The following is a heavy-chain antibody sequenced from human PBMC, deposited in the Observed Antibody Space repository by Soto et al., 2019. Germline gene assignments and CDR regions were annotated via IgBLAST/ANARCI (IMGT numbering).Heavy chain of an antibody. D-gene: IGHD2-21*02. V-gene: IGHV1-69*13. CDR2: IIPIFGTA. CDR1: GGTFSSYA. CDR3: ARQHIVVVTAAVPLLDI. Sequence: SVKVSCKASGGTFSSYAISWVRQAPGQGLEWMGGIIPIFGTANYAQKFQGRVTITADESTSTAYMELSSLRSEDTAVYYCARQHIVVVTAAVPLLDIWGQGTMVTVSS. J-gene: IGHJ3*02.